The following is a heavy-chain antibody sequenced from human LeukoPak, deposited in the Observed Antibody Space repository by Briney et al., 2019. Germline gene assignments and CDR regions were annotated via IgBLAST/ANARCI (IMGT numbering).Heavy chain of an antibody. D-gene: IGHD6-13*01. Sequence: ASVKVSCKASGYIFTGYYMHWVRQAPGQGLEWMACIKPNNGGTKSAQKFQGRVPMTRDTSISTAYMELSSLRSDDTAIYYCARGAEQQRLAHFDYWGQGTLVTVSS. CDR3: ARGAEQQRLAHFDY. CDR1: GYIFTGYY. CDR2: IKPNNGGT. J-gene: IGHJ4*02. V-gene: IGHV1-2*02.